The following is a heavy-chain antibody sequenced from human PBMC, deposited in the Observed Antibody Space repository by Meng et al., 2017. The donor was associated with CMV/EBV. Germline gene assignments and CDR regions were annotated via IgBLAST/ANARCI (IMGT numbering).Heavy chain of an antibody. CDR3: ARGRTLNWVEPCKYFDY. CDR2: INPNSGGT. Sequence: ASVKVSCKASGYTFTGYYMHWVRQAPGQGLEWMGWINPNSGGTNYAQKFQGRVTITRNTSISTAYMELSSLRSEDTAVYYCARGRTLNWVEPCKYFDYWGQGTLVTVSS. D-gene: IGHD7-27*01. CDR1: GYTFTGYY. J-gene: IGHJ4*02. V-gene: IGHV1-2*02.